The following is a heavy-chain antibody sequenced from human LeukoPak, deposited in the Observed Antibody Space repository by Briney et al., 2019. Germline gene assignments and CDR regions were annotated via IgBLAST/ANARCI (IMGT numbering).Heavy chain of an antibody. Sequence: GGSLRLSCAASGFTFSSYEMNWVRQAPGKGLEWVSYISSSGSTIYYADSVKGRFTISRDNSKNTLYLQMNSLRAEDPAVFYCAKGRDDYVWGSYLGAFYIWGQGTMVTVSS. J-gene: IGHJ3*02. CDR2: ISSSGSTI. CDR3: AKGRDDYVWGSYLGAFYI. CDR1: GFTFSSYE. V-gene: IGHV3-48*03. D-gene: IGHD3-16*01.